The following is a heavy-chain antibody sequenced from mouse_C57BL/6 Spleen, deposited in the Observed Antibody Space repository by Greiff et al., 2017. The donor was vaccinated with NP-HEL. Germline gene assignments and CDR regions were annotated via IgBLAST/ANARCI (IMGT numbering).Heavy chain of an antibody. Sequence: VQLQQSGAELVKPGASVKLSCKASGYTFTSYWMQWVKQRPGQGLEWIGEIDPSDSYTNYNQKFKGKATLTVDTSSSTAYMQLSSLTSEDSAVYYCAINYGSPFAYWGQGTLVTVSA. CDR3: AINYGSPFAY. D-gene: IGHD1-1*01. CDR2: IDPSDSYT. J-gene: IGHJ3*01. CDR1: GYTFTSYW. V-gene: IGHV1-50*01.